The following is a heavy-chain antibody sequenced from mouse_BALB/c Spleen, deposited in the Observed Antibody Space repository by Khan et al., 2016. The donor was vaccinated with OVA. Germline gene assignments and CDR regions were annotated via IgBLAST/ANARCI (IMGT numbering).Heavy chain of an antibody. CDR2: ISTYSGNT. Sequence: VQLQESGPELVRPGVSVKISCKGSGYTFTDYAMHWVKQSHAKSLEWIGLISTYSGNTNYNQKFKGKATMTVDKSSSTAYMELTRLTSEDSAIYYCTKPAYDGYYDYWGRGTTLTVSS. V-gene: IGHV1S137*01. CDR1: GYTFTDYA. CDR3: TKPAYDGYYDY. J-gene: IGHJ2*01. D-gene: IGHD2-3*01.